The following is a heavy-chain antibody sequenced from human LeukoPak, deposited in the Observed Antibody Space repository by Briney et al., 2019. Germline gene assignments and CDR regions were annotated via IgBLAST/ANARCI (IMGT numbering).Heavy chain of an antibody. Sequence: PSETLSLTCTVSGVSDSSGSYYWSWIRQPPGKGREWIGYIYYSGSTNYNPSLKSRVTISVDTSKNRFSLKVSSVTAADTAVYYCARVEVGYAPFDYWGQGTLVSVSS. D-gene: IGHD1-26*01. CDR2: IYYSGST. V-gene: IGHV4-61*01. CDR1: GVSDSSGSYY. J-gene: IGHJ4*02. CDR3: ARVEVGYAPFDY.